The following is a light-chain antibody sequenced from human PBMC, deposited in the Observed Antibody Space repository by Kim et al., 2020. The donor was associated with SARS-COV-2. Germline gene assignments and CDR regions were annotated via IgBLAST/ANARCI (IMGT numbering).Light chain of an antibody. J-gene: IGKJ4*01. CDR2: DVF. CDR3: QQRLTWPLT. CDR1: QNIGNN. Sequence: LAPGEGATLSCRASQNIGNNLGWYQHKPGQAPSLLIYDVFNRATGTPVRFSGSGSGTDFTLTITSLEPEDFAIYYCQQRLTWPLTFGGGTKVDIK. V-gene: IGKV3-11*01.